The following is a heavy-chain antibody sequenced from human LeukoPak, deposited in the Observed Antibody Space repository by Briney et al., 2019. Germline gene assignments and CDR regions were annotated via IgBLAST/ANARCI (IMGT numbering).Heavy chain of an antibody. CDR1: GFTFSSYW. CDR2: IKQDGSEK. CDR3: AELGITMIGGV. V-gene: IGHV3-7*01. D-gene: IGHD3-10*02. J-gene: IGHJ6*04. Sequence: GGSLRLSCAASGFTFSSYWMSWVRQAPGKGLKWVANIKQDGSEKYYVDSVKGRFTISRDNAKNSLYLQMNSLIAEDTAVYYCAELGITMIGGVWGKGTTVTISS.